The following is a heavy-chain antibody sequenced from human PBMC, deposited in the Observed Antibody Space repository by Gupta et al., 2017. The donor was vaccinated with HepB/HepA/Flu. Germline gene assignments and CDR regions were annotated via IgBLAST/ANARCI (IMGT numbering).Heavy chain of an antibody. Sequence: VQLVQSGAEVKKRGGSLKISCKVSVDSFSTYWIPWVRQMPGKGLEWMGIIYPDDSDTRYSPSCQGQVTISVDKSISTAYLQWTTLKASDTAMYYCATTTGAGGWFDPWGQGTLVTVSA. V-gene: IGHV5-51*01. J-gene: IGHJ5*02. D-gene: IGHD1-1*01. CDR1: VDSFSTYW. CDR3: ATTTGAGGWFDP. CDR2: IYPDDSDT.